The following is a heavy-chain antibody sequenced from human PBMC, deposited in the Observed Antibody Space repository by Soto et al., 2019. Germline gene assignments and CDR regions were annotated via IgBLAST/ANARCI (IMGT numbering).Heavy chain of an antibody. CDR2: IYHSGST. D-gene: IGHD4-17*01. CDR1: GGSISSGGYS. J-gene: IGHJ4*02. Sequence: QLQLQESGSGLVKPSQTLSLTCAVSGGSISSGGYSWSWIRQSPGKGLEWIGYIYHSGSTYYNPSLKSLVTIRVDRSKNEFSLKLSSVTAADTAVYYGAAWGGRPRYYWGQGTLVTVSS. V-gene: IGHV4-30-2*06. CDR3: AAWGGRPRYY.